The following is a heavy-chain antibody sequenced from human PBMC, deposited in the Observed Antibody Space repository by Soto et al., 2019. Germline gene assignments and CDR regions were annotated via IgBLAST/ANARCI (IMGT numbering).Heavy chain of an antibody. J-gene: IGHJ3*02. CDR3: AREYDAFDI. V-gene: IGHV3-30-3*01. CDR1: GFTFSSYA. CDR2: ISYDGSNK. Sequence: QVQLVESGGGVVQPGRSLRLSCAASGFTFSSYAMHWVRQAPGKGLEWVAVISYDGSNKYYADSVKGRFTISRDNSKNTLYLQINSLRAEDTAVYYCAREYDAFDIWGQGTMVTVSS.